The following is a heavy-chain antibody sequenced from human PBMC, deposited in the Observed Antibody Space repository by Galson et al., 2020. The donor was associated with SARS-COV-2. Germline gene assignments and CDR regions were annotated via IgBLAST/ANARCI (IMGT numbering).Heavy chain of an antibody. J-gene: IGHJ6*02. Sequence: GWSLRLSCTASGFTFGDYAMSWFRQAPGKGLEWVGFIRSKAYGGTTEYAASVKGRFTISRDDSKSIAYLQMNSLKTEDTAVYYCTRDLPQYDFWSGPSYYYGMDVWGQGTTVTVSS. V-gene: IGHV3-49*03. D-gene: IGHD3-3*01. CDR2: IRSKAYGGTT. CDR1: GFTFGDYA. CDR3: TRDLPQYDFWSGPSYYYGMDV.